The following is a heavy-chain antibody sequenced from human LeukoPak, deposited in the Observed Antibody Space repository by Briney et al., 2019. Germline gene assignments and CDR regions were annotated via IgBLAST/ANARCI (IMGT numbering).Heavy chain of an antibody. J-gene: IGHJ1*01. Sequence: HPGGSLRLSCTASGFTFGDYAMSWVRQAPGKGLEWVGFIRSKAYGGTTEYVASVKGRFTISRDDSKSIAYLQMNSLKTEDTAVYYCTISSGWQHFQHWGQGTLVTVSS. CDR2: IRSKAYGGTT. CDR1: GFTFGDYA. CDR3: TISSGWQHFQH. D-gene: IGHD6-19*01. V-gene: IGHV3-49*04.